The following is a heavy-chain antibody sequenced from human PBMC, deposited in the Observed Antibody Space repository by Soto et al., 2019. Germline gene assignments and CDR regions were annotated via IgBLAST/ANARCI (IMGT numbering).Heavy chain of an antibody. V-gene: IGHV4-59*01. J-gene: IGHJ4*02. CDR1: GGSISSYY. CDR3: ARGGNTAIGQQYYFDY. D-gene: IGHD5-18*01. CDR2: IYYSGST. Sequence: SETLSLTCTVSGGSISSYYWSWTRQPPGKGLEWIGYIYYSGSTNYNPSLKSRVTISVDTSKNQFSLKLSSVTAADTAVYYCARGGNTAIGQQYYFDYWGQGTLVTVSS.